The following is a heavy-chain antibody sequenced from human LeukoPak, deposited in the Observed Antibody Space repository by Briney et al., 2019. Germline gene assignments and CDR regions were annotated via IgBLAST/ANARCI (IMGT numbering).Heavy chain of an antibody. D-gene: IGHD5-12*01. Sequence: ASVKVSCKASGYTFRNHGITWVRQAPGQGLEWMGWISCYNGDTHYAQNFQGRVTMTTDTSTTTAYLELRSLLSDDTAVYYCARDPTNTSGYYAYFDYWGQGTLVTVSS. CDR1: GYTFRNHG. V-gene: IGHV1-18*04. CDR2: ISCYNGDT. CDR3: ARDPTNTSGYYAYFDY. J-gene: IGHJ4*02.